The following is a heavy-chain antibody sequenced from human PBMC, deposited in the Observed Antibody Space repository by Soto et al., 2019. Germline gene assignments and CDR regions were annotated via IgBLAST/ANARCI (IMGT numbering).Heavy chain of an antibody. V-gene: IGHV3-33*01. CDR3: ARDQGSSWIPDFDY. Sequence: QVQLVESGGGVVQPGRSLRLSCAASGFTFSSYGMHWVRQAPGKGLEWVAVIWYDGSNKYYADSVKGRFTISRDNSKNTLYLQMNSLRAEDTAMYYCARDQGSSWIPDFDYWGQGTLVTVSS. J-gene: IGHJ4*02. CDR2: IWYDGSNK. CDR1: GFTFSSYG. D-gene: IGHD6-13*01.